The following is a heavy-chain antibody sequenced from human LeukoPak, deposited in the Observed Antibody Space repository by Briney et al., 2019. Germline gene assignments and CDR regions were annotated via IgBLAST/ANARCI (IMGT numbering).Heavy chain of an antibody. Sequence: GGSLRLSCAASEFTFSSYAMNWVRQAPGKGLEWVSAMSGSGGSTYYADSVKGRFTVSRDNSKNTLYLQMKSLRAEDTAVYYCAKGGGYEAQYYYYYLDVWGKGTTVTISS. J-gene: IGHJ6*03. CDR2: MSGSGGST. D-gene: IGHD5-12*01. CDR1: EFTFSSYA. CDR3: AKGGGYEAQYYYYYLDV. V-gene: IGHV3-23*01.